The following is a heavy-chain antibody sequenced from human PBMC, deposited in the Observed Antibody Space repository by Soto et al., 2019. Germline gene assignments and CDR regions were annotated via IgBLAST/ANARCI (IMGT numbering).Heavy chain of an antibody. CDR2: INHSGST. Sequence: SETLSLTCAVYGGSFSGYYWSWIRQPPGKGLEWIGEINHSGSTNYNPSLKSRVTISIDTSKNQFSLNLSSVTAADAAVYYCASHHSRFFDSWGQGTLVTVSS. V-gene: IGHV4-34*01. D-gene: IGHD2-21*01. CDR3: ASHHSRFFDS. CDR1: GGSFSGYY. J-gene: IGHJ4*02.